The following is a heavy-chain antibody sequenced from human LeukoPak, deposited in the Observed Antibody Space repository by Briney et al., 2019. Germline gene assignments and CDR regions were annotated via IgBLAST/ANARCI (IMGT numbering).Heavy chain of an antibody. J-gene: IGHJ3*02. CDR3: ARAQYGSYSQSGAYDI. V-gene: IGHV3-30*02. D-gene: IGHD1-26*01. CDR1: GFTFSSYG. CDR2: IRYDGSNK. Sequence: GGSLRLSCAASGFTFSSYGMHWVRQAPGKGLEWVAFIRYDGSNKYYADSVKGRFTISRDNSKNTLYLQMNSLRAEDTAVYYCARAQYGSYSQSGAYDIWGQGTMVTVSS.